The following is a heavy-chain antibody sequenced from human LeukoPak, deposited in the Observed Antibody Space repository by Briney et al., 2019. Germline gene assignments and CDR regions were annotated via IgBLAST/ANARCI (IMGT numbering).Heavy chain of an antibody. CDR1: GGTFSSYA. CDR2: IIPIFGTA. D-gene: IGHD2-2*02. CDR3: ARDPLYCSSTSCYNSYYYYMDV. Sequence: SVKVSCKASGGTFSSYAISWVRQAPGQGLEWMGGIIPIFGTANYAQKFQGRVTITTDESTSTAYMELSSLRSEDTAVYYCARDPLYCSSTSCYNSYYYYMDVWGKGTTVTVSS. V-gene: IGHV1-69*05. J-gene: IGHJ6*03.